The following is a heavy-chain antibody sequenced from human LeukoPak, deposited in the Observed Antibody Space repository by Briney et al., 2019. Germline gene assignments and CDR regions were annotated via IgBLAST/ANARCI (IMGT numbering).Heavy chain of an antibody. CDR2: ISYDGSNK. CDR3: AKSYYYDKLAYY. J-gene: IGHJ4*02. D-gene: IGHD3-22*01. Sequence: GGSLRLSCAASGFTFSSYAMHWVRQAPGKGLEWVAVISYDGSNKYYADSVKGRFTISRDNSKNTLYLQMNSLRAEGTAVYYCAKSYYYDKLAYYWGQGTLVTVSS. CDR1: GFTFSSYA. V-gene: IGHV3-30*18.